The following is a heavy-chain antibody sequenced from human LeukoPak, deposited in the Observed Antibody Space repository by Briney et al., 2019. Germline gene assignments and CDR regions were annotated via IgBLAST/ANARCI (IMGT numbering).Heavy chain of an antibody. V-gene: IGHV1-69*04. Sequence: GASVKVSCKASGGTFSSYAISWVRQAPGQGLEWMGRIIPILGIANYAQKFQGRVTITTDESTSTAYMELSSLRSEDTAVYYCARSSRSEDYYYYYMDVWGKGTTVTVSS. CDR3: ARSSRSEDYYYYYMDV. CDR1: GGTFSSYA. CDR2: IIPILGIA. J-gene: IGHJ6*03.